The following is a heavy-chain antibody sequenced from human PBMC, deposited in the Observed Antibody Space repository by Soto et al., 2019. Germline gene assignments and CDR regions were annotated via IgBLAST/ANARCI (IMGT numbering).Heavy chain of an antibody. CDR1: GGSFGNSA. D-gene: IGHD3-16*02. J-gene: IGHJ4*02. Sequence: ASVKVSCKSSGGSFGNSAINWVRQTPGQGLEWLGGFIPIFGTANYAQKFQGRVTITADESTSTAYMELSSLRSEDTAVYYCATGDYDYVWGSYHHFDYWGQGNLVTVSS. CDR3: ATGDYDYVWGSYHHFDY. V-gene: IGHV1-69*13. CDR2: FIPIFGTA.